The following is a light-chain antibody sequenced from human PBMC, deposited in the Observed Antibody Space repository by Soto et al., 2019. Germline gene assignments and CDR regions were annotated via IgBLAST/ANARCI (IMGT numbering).Light chain of an antibody. V-gene: IGLV2-14*01. CDR1: SSDVGGYNY. J-gene: IGLJ1*01. Sequence: QLVLTQPASVSGSPGQSITISCTGTSSDVGGYNYVSWYQQHPGKAPKLVIFDVSDRPSGVSNRFSGSKSGNTASLTISGLQAEDEADYYCSSYTSSSTRVFGTGTKVTVL. CDR3: SSYTSSSTRV. CDR2: DVS.